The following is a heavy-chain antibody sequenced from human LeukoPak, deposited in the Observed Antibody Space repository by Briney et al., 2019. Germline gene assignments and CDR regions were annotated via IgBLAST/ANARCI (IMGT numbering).Heavy chain of an antibody. CDR2: ISGSGGST. CDR1: GFTFSSYA. J-gene: IGHJ4*02. Sequence: GGSLRLSCAASGFTFSSYAMSWVRQAPGKGLEWVSAISGSGGSTYYADSVKGRFTISRDNSKNTLYLQMNSLRAEDTAVYYCARSDSTSWYAPSYFDYWGQGTLVTVSS. V-gene: IGHV3-23*01. CDR3: ARSDSTSWYAPSYFDY. D-gene: IGHD2-2*01.